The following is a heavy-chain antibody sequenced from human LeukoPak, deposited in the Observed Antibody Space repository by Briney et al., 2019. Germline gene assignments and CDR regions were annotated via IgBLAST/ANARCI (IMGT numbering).Heavy chain of an antibody. CDR3: ARRVTGRGDSGYNLRTDY. V-gene: IGHV1-46*01. J-gene: IGHJ4*02. D-gene: IGHD5-12*01. Sequence: ASVKVSCKASGYTFTSYYMHWVRQAPGQGLEWMGIINPSGGSTSYAQKFQGRVTMTRDTSTSTVYMELSSLRSEDTAVYYCARRVTGRGDSGYNLRTDYWGQGALVTVSS. CDR1: GYTFTSYY. CDR2: INPSGGST.